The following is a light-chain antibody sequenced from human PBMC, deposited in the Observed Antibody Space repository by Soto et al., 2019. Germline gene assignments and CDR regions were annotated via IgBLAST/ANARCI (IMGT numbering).Light chain of an antibody. Sequence: ELTQPPSVSVAPGKTARITCGGNNIGSKSVHWYQQKPGQAPVLVIYYDSDRPSGIPERFSGSNSGNTATLTISRVEAGDEADYYCQVWDSSSDHVFGTGTKLTVL. J-gene: IGLJ1*01. CDR2: YDS. V-gene: IGLV3-21*04. CDR1: NIGSKS. CDR3: QVWDSSSDHV.